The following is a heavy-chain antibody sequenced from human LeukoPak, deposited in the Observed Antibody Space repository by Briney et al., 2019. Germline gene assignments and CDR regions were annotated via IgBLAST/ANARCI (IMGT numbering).Heavy chain of an antibody. J-gene: IGHJ4*02. V-gene: IGHV4-4*07. CDR3: ARETRAYGSGNLDY. D-gene: IGHD3-10*01. Sequence: SETLSLTCTVSGGSISSYYWSWIRQPAGKGLEWIGRIYTSGSTNYNPSLKSRVTMSVDTSKNQFSLKLSSVTAADTAVYYCARETRAYGSGNLDYWGQGTLVTDSS. CDR1: GGSISSYY. CDR2: IYTSGST.